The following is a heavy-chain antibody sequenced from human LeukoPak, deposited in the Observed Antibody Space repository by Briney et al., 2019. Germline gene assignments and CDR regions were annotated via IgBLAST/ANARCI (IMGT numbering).Heavy chain of an antibody. J-gene: IGHJ4*02. CDR2: IYHSGST. CDR3: ARTHYDILTGYYSRDLDY. D-gene: IGHD3-9*01. V-gene: IGHV4-39*07. CDR1: GDSISSSNYY. Sequence: SETLSLTCTVSGDSISSSNYYWGWIRQPPGKGLEWIGNIYHSGSTNYNPSLKSRVTISVDKSKNQFSLKLSSVTAADTAVYYCARTHYDILTGYYSRDLDYWGQGTLVTVSS.